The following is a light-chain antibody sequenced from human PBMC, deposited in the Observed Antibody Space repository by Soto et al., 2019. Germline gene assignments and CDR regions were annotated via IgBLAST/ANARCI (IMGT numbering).Light chain of an antibody. CDR3: QQHSKDTPGT. CDR1: QDISHF. Sequence: DIQMTQSPSFLSASVGDRVTLTCRASQDISHFLAWYQQRPGKVPKLLIYYAANLQLGVPSRFSGSGSGTEFTLTISSLQPEDVGTYYCQQHSKDTPGTFGQGTKVDIK. CDR2: YAA. J-gene: IGKJ1*01. V-gene: IGKV1-27*01.